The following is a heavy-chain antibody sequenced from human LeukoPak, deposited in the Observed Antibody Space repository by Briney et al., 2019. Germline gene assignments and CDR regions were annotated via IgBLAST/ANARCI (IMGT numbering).Heavy chain of an antibody. D-gene: IGHD2-15*01. CDR1: RFTFSSYA. CDR3: AKGSRYCSGGSCNWFDP. CDR2: ISGSGGST. J-gene: IGHJ5*02. V-gene: IGHV3-23*01. Sequence: GGSLRLSCAASRFTFSSYAMSWVRQAPGKGLEWVSAISGSGGSTYYADSVKGRFTISRDNSKNTLYLQMNSLRAEDTAVYYCAKGSRYCSGGSCNWFDPWGQGTLVTVSS.